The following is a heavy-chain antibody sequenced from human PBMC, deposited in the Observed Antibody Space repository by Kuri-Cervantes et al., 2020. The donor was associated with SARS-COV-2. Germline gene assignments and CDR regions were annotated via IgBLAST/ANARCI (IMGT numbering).Heavy chain of an antibody. Sequence: SQTLSLTCAVYGGSFSGYYWSWIRQPPGKGLEWIGEINHSGSTNYNPSLKSRVTISVDTSKNQFSLKLSSVTAADTAVYYCARGAYCSSTSCSYNWFDPWGQGTLVTVSS. CDR3: ARGAYCSSTSCSYNWFDP. D-gene: IGHD2-2*01. CDR1: GGSFSGYY. J-gene: IGHJ5*02. CDR2: INHSGST. V-gene: IGHV4-34*01.